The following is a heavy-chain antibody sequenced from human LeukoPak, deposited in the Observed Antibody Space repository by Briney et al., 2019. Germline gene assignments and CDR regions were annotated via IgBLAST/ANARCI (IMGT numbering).Heavy chain of an antibody. CDR1: GFTVSSNY. D-gene: IGHD2-21*02. Sequence: PGGSLRLSCAASGFTVSSNYMSWVRQAPGKGLEWVSVIYSGGSTYYADSVKGRFTISRDNSKNTLYLQMNSLRAEDTAVYYCAKDASGAYCGGDCVSTFDYWGQGTLVTVSS. V-gene: IGHV3-53*01. CDR3: AKDASGAYCGGDCVSTFDY. CDR2: IYSGGST. J-gene: IGHJ4*02.